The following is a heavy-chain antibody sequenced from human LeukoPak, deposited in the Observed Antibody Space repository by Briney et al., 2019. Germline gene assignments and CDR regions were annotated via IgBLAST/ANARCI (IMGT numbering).Heavy chain of an antibody. CDR1: GYTFSGNY. Sequence: ASVTISCKASGYTFSGNYIHWLRQAPGQGVEWMGWIDANNGDTKSAQKFQGRVTMSRDTSISTAYMDLSSLSPDDAAVYYCARDPSSVTLYFFDYWGQGTLVTVSS. CDR3: ARDPSSVTLYFFDY. CDR2: IDANNGDT. D-gene: IGHD4-11*01. V-gene: IGHV1-2*02. J-gene: IGHJ4*02.